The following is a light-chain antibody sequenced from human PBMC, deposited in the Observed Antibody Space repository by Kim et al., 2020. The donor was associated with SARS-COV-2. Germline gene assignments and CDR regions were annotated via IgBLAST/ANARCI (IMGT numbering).Light chain of an antibody. CDR1: QTVRSN. CDR2: GAS. CDR3: QQYNDWPYT. J-gene: IGKJ2*01. Sequence: EIVMTQSPATLSASPGESVTLSCRASQTVRSNLAWYQQKPGQAPRLLIYGASVRATTVPARFTGSGSGTEFTLTFSSLQSEDFAVYYCQQYNDWPYTFGQGTKLEIK. V-gene: IGKV3-15*01.